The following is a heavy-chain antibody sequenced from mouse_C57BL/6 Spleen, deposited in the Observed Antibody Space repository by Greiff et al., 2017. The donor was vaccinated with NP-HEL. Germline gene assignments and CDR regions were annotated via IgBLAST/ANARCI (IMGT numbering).Heavy chain of an antibody. V-gene: IGHV5-4*01. Sequence: EVQGVESGGGLVKPGGSLKLSCAASGFTFSSYAMSWVRQTPEKRLEWVATISDGGSYTYYPDNVKGRFTISRDNAKNNLYLQMSHLKSEDTAMYYCARGPSYGSSFDYWGQGTTLTVSS. J-gene: IGHJ2*01. CDR1: GFTFSSYA. CDR3: ARGPSYGSSFDY. D-gene: IGHD1-1*01. CDR2: ISDGGSYT.